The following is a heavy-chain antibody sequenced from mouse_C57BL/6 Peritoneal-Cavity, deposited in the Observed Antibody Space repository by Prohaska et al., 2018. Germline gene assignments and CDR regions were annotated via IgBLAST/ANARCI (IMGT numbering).Heavy chain of an antibody. J-gene: IGHJ1*03. D-gene: IGHD1-1*01. CDR2: ISSGSSTN. Sequence: EVQLVESGGGLVKPGGSLKLSCSASGFTFSDYGMHWVRQAPEKGLEWVAYISSGSSTNYDADTVKGRFTISVDNAKNTLFLQMTSLRSEDTAMYYCATPYYGSSSYWYFDVWGTGTTVTVSS. V-gene: IGHV5-17*01. CDR3: ATPYYGSSSYWYFDV. CDR1: GFTFSDYG.